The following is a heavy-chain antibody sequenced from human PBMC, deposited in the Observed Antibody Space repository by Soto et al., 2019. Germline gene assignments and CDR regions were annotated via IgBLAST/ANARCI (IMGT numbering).Heavy chain of an antibody. Sequence: SETLSLTCPFSGDSVSSGNYYWRWIRQPPGKGLEWIGSIYFTGSTNYNPSLKSRLTMSIDTSRNLFSLRLDSVTAADTAVYYCGRVPVDTYMIYWSDPWGQGTLVTVSS. J-gene: IGHJ5*02. CDR1: GDSVSSGNYY. D-gene: IGHD3-16*01. CDR2: IYFTGST. V-gene: IGHV4-61*01. CDR3: GRVPVDTYMIYWSDP.